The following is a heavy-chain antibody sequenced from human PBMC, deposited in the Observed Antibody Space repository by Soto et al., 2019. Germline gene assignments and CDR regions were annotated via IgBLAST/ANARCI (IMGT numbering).Heavy chain of an antibody. Sequence: QVYLHQSGPGLVKPSGTLSLTCAVSGDSISSTHWWTWVRQTPGKGLEWIGEVYHSGSTSYNPSLKSRVTISVDKSNTQSSLKLTSVPAADTAVYYCATLPPRIVVTVLPIPTWGQGTLVSVSS. V-gene: IGHV4-4*02. CDR1: GDSISSTHW. J-gene: IGHJ5*02. CDR2: VYHSGST. D-gene: IGHD2-21*01. CDR3: ATLPPRIVVTVLPIPT.